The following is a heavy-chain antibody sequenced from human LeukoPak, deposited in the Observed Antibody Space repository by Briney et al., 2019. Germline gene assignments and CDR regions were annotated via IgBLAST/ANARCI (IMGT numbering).Heavy chain of an antibody. CDR3: ARDAEGWELLLPPTDDAFDI. V-gene: IGHV1-18*01. CDR1: GYTFTSYG. Sequence: ASVKVSCKASGYTFTSYGISWVRQAPGQGLEWMGWISAYNGNTNYAQKLQGRVTMTTDTSTSTAYMELRSLRSDDTAVYYCARDAEGWELLLPPTDDAFDIWGQGTMVTVSS. J-gene: IGHJ3*02. CDR2: ISAYNGNT. D-gene: IGHD1-26*01.